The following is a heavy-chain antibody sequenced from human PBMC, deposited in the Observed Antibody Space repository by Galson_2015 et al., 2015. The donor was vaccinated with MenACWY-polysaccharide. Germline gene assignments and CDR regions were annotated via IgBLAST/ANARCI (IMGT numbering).Heavy chain of an antibody. J-gene: IGHJ6*02. CDR2: ISYDETNK. Sequence: SLRLSCEASGFTFNSYAMHWVRQAPGKGLEWVAVISYDETNKYYADSVKGRFTISRDNSKNTLYLQMNSLRAEDAAVYYCARDYCSRTSFYGLGVWGQGTTVIVSS. D-gene: IGHD2-2*01. V-gene: IGHV3-30-3*01. CDR3: ARDYCSRTSFYGLGV. CDR1: GFTFNSYA.